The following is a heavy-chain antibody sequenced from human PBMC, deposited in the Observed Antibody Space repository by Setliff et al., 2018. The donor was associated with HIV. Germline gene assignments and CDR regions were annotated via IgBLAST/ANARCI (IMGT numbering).Heavy chain of an antibody. V-gene: IGHV4-34*01. D-gene: IGHD3-22*01. CDR3: ARGRVYKGYYDSSSSWGRYYYYHMDV. Sequence: SETLSLTCAVYGGSFSSYYWSWIRQPPGKGLEWIGEINHSGLTNYSPSLKSRVTISVDTSKNPFSLKLSSVSAADTAVCYCARGRVYKGYYDSSSSWGRYYYYHMDVWGQGTTVTVS. CDR2: INHSGLT. CDR1: GGSFSSYY. J-gene: IGHJ6*03.